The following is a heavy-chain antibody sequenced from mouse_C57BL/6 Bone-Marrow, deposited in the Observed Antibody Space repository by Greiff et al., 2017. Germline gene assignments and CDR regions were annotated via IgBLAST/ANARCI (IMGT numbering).Heavy chain of an antibody. CDR1: GYTFPDYN. D-gene: IGHD2-3*01. CDR2: INPNNGGT. V-gene: IGHV1-22*01. Sequence: EVQLQQSGPELVKPGASVKMSCKASGYTFPDYNMHWVKQSHGKSLEWIGYINPNNGGTSYNQKFKGKATLTVNKSSSTAYMELRSLTSEDSAVYYCAMRWLLLYFDVWGTGTTVTVSS. J-gene: IGHJ1*03. CDR3: AMRWLLLYFDV.